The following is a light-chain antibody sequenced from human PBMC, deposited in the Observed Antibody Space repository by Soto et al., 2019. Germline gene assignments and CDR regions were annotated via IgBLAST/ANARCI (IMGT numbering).Light chain of an antibody. CDR3: QHRSNWPT. V-gene: IGKV3-11*01. Sequence: EIVLTQSPATLSLSPGERATLSCRASQSVDSYLAWYQQKPGQAPRLLIYDASSRATGIPARFSGSGSGTDFILTISSREPEDFAVYYCQHRSNWPTFGQGTRLEIK. J-gene: IGKJ5*01. CDR1: QSVDSY. CDR2: DAS.